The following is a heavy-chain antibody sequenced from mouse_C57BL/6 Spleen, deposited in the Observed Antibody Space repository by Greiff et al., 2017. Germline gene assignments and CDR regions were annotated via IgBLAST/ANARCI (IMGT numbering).Heavy chain of an antibody. V-gene: IGHV1-26*01. J-gene: IGHJ2*01. Sequence: VQLQQSGPELVKPGASVKISCKASGYTFTDYYMNWVKQSHGKSLEWIGDINPNNGGTSYNQKFKGKATLTVDKSSSTAYMELRSLTSEDSAVYYCARSSIYYDYDSDYWGQGTTLTVSS. CDR1: GYTFTDYY. CDR2: INPNNGGT. D-gene: IGHD2-4*01. CDR3: ARSSIYYDYDSDY.